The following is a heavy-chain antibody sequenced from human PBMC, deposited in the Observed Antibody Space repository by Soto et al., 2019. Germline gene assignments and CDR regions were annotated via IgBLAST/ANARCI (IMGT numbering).Heavy chain of an antibody. D-gene: IGHD6-13*01. CDR2: TYYRSKWYN. V-gene: IGHV6-1*01. CDR1: GDSVSSNSAA. J-gene: IGHJ4*02. CDR3: ARVSIAAAGPYFDY. Sequence: PSQTLSLTCAISGDSVSSNSAACTWIRQSPSRGLEWLGRTYYRSKWYNDYAVSVKSRMTINPDTSKNQFSLQLNSVTPEDAAVYYCARVSIAAAGPYFDYWGQGTLVTVSS.